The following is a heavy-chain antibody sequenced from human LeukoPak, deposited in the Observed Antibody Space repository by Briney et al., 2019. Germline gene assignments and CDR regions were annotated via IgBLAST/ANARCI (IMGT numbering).Heavy chain of an antibody. CDR1: GDIFSTGGYS. CDR2: IYYSGST. J-gene: IGHJ4*02. CDR3: ARLQDYDWKSPMGHY. D-gene: IGHD1-1*01. Sequence: SETLYLSCKVSGDIFSTGGYSWVRIRQPPGKGLEWIGYIYYSGSTYYNPSLKSRVTISVDTSRNQFSLKLSSVPAADTALYDRARLQDYDWKSPMGHYWGQGTLVTVSS. V-gene: IGHV4-30-4*01.